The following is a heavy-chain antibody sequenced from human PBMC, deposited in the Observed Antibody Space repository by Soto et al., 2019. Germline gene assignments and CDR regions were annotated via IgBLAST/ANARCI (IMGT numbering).Heavy chain of an antibody. D-gene: IGHD6-13*01. CDR3: ATVGGYSSSWYHYFDY. J-gene: IGHJ4*02. V-gene: IGHV1-24*01. CDR2: FDPEDGET. CDR1: GYTLTELS. Sequence: QVQLVQSGAEVKKPGASVKVSCKVSGYTLTELSMHWVRQAPGKGLEWMGGFDPEDGETIYAQKFQGRVTMTEDTXTXXAYMELSSLRSEDTAVYYCATVGGYSSSWYHYFDYWGQGTLVTVSS.